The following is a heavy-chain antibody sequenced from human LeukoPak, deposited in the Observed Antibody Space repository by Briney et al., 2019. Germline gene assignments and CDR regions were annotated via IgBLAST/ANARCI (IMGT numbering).Heavy chain of an antibody. CDR3: ARDPPDYYDSSVPFDY. Sequence: ASVKVSCKASGYTFTGYYMHWVRQAPGQGLEWMGWINPNSGGTNYAQKLQGRVTMTTDTSTSTAYMELRSLRSDDTAVYYCARDPPDYYDSSVPFDYWGQGTLVTVSS. CDR1: GYTFTGYY. CDR2: INPNSGGT. J-gene: IGHJ4*02. V-gene: IGHV1-2*02. D-gene: IGHD3-22*01.